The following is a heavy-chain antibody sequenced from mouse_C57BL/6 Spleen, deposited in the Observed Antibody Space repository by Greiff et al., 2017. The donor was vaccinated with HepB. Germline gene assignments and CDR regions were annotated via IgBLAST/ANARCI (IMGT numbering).Heavy chain of an antibody. V-gene: IGHV1-59*01. CDR2: IDPSDSYT. CDR3: ARRMASSYWYFDV. J-gene: IGHJ1*03. Sequence: VQLQQSGAELVRPGTSVKLSCKASGYTFTSYWMHWVKQRPGQGLEWIGVIDPSDSYTNYNQKFKGKATLTVDTSSSTAYMQLSSLTSEDSAVYYCARRMASSYWYFDVWGTGTTVTVSS. CDR1: GYTFTSYW. D-gene: IGHD1-1*01.